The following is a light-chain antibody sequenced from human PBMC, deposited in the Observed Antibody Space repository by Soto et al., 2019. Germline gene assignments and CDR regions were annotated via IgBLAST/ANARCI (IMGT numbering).Light chain of an antibody. CDR1: SSDVGGYNY. CDR2: EVS. J-gene: IGLJ1*01. V-gene: IGLV2-14*01. CDR3: SSYTRSSTYV. Sequence: QSALTQPASVSGSPGQSITISCNGTSSDVGGYNYVSWYQQHPGKAPKLMIYEVSNRPSGVSNRFSGSKSGNTASLTISGLQAEDEADYYCSSYTRSSTYVFGTGTKLTVL.